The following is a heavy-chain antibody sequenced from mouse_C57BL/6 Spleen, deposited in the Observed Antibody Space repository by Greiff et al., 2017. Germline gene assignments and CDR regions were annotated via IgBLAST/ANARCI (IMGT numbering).Heavy chain of an antibody. J-gene: IGHJ4*01. CDR1: GFTFTDYY. CDR3: ASRRYYAMDY. Sequence: DVMLVESGGGLVQPGGSLSLSCAASGFTFTDYYMSWVRQPPGKALEWLGFIRNKANGYTTEYSASVKGRFTISRDNSQSILYLQMNALRAEDSATYYCASRRYYAMDYWGQGTSVTVSS. V-gene: IGHV7-3*01. CDR2: IRNKANGYTT.